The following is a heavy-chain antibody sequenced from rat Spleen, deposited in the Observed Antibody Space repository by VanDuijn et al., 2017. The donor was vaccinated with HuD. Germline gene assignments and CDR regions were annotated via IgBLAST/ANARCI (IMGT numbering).Heavy chain of an antibody. J-gene: IGHJ1*01. Sequence: EVQLQESGPGLVKPSQSLSLTCSITGYSFTGNYWAWIRKFPGNKLEWMGYINSAGSTNYNPSLKSRISITRDTSKNQFFLQVISVTTEDTATYYCARSLSYAHFYWYFDFWGPGTMVTVSS. D-gene: IGHD1-12*01. CDR1: GYSFTGNY. CDR2: INSAGST. V-gene: IGHV3-3*01. CDR3: ARSLSYAHFYWYFDF.